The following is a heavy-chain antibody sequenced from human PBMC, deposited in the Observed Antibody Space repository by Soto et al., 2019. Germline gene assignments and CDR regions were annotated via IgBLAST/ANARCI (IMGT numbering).Heavy chain of an antibody. J-gene: IGHJ4*02. CDR1: GGSFSGYY. CDR3: SRRYGSCFDY. V-gene: IGHV4-34*01. D-gene: IGHD5-18*01. Sequence: SETLSLTCAVYGGSFSGYYWTWIRQPPGTGLEWIGEINHSGSTNYNPSLKSRVTISVDTSKNQFSLKLTSVTAADTAMYYCSRRYGSCFDYWGQGTLVTVSS. CDR2: INHSGST.